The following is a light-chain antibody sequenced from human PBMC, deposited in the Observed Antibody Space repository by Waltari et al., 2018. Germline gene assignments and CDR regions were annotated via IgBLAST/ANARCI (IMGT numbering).Light chain of an antibody. Sequence: QSALTQAASVSGSPGQSIPITCTGTSSDVGFYNYVSWYQQPPGKAPKLIIFDVSNRPSGVSDRFSGSKSGNPASLTISGLQAEDDADYYCSSYTTSSSYVFGTGTTVTVL. CDR1: SSDVGFYNY. CDR3: SSYTTSSSYV. V-gene: IGLV2-14*03. CDR2: DVS. J-gene: IGLJ1*01.